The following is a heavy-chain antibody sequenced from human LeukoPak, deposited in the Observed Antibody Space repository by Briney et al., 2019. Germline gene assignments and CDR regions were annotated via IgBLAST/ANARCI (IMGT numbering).Heavy chain of an antibody. V-gene: IGHV4-34*01. CDR1: GGSFSGYY. CDR3: AAVDTAMVPGLFRSGHYYYYYMDV. Sequence: SETLSLTCAVYGGSFSGYYWSWVRQPPGKGLEWIGEINHSGSTNYNPSLKSRVTISVDTSKNQFSLKLSSVTAADTAVYYCAAVDTAMVPGLFRSGHYYYYYMDVWGKGTTVIVSS. CDR2: INHSGST. J-gene: IGHJ6*03. D-gene: IGHD5-18*01.